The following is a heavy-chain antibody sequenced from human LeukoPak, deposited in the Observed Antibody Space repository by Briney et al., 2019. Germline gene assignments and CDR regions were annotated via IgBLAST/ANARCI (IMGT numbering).Heavy chain of an antibody. CDR2: MNEEGSEK. D-gene: IGHD4-11*01. CDR1: GLGFSNYW. J-gene: IGHJ4*02. CDR3: ARDRGYSNFDY. V-gene: IGHV3-7*01. Sequence: GGSLRLSCAASGLGFSNYWMSWVRQAPGKGLEWVANMNEEGSEKNYVDSVKGRFTISRDNAQDSLYLQMNSLRAEDTAVYYCARDRGYSNFDYWGQGTLLTVSS.